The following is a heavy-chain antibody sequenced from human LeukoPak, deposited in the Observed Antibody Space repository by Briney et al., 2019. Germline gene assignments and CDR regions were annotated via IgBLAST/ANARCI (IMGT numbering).Heavy chain of an antibody. D-gene: IGHD1-26*01. CDR2: IYYSGIT. J-gene: IGHJ4*02. CDR1: GGSISNYY. CDR3: ARGGDYEVGVTGFDY. V-gene: IGHV4-59*08. Sequence: SETLSLTCTVSGGSISNYYWSWIRQPPGKGLEWIGFIYYSGITYYNPSLKSRVTISVDTSKNQFSLKLSSVTAADTAVYYCARGGDYEVGVTGFDYWGQGTLVTVSS.